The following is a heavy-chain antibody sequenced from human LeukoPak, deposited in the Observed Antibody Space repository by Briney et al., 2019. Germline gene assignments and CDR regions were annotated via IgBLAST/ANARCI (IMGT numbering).Heavy chain of an antibody. D-gene: IGHD2-15*01. CDR3: ARDLEDCSDNHCYTWFDP. Sequence: GGSLRLSCAASGFTFSRAWMTWVRQAPGKGLEWVANIKLDGSEKYYVDSVKGRFTISRDNAKNSLYLQMSSLRAEDTAVYYCARDLEDCSDNHCYTWFDPWGQGTLVTVSS. J-gene: IGHJ5*02. CDR2: IKLDGSEK. V-gene: IGHV3-7*01. CDR1: GFTFSRAW.